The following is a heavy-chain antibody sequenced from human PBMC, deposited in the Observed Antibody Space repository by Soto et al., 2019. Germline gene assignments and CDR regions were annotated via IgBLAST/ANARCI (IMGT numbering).Heavy chain of an antibody. J-gene: IGHJ6*03. V-gene: IGHV3-23*01. CDR1: GFTFSSYA. CDR3: AGWLSYYYYYYMDV. Sequence: PGGSLRLSCAASGFTFSSYAMSWVRQAPGKGLEWVSAISGSGGSTYYADSVKGRFTISRDNSKNTLYLQMNSLRAEDTAVYYCAGWLSYYYYYYMDVWGKGTTVTVSS. CDR2: ISGSGGST. D-gene: IGHD3-22*01.